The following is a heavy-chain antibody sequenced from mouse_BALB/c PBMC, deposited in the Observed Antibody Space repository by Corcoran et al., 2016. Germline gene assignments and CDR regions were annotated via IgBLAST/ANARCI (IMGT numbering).Heavy chain of an antibody. V-gene: IGHV1-81*01. CDR3: ATYGYFDV. CDR1: GYTFTDYV. Sequence: QVQLQQSGPELVKPGASVKMSCKASGYTFTDYVISWVKQRTGQGFEWIGEIYPGSGRTYYNEKFKGKATLTADKSSNTAYMQLSSLTSEDSAVYFCATYGYFDVWGAGTTVTVSS. CDR2: IYPGSGRT. J-gene: IGHJ1*01.